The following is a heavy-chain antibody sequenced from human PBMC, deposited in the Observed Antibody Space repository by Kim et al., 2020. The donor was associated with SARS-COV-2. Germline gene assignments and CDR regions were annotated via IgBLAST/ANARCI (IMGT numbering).Heavy chain of an antibody. CDR1: GFTFSSCA. J-gene: IGHJ6*02. D-gene: IGHD3-10*01. Sequence: GGSLRLSCAASGFTFSSCAMHWVRQAPGKGLEWVAVISYDGSNKNYADSVKGRFTISRDNSKNTLYLQMNSLRAEDTALYYCARDTWTRLRGVTYSYYGIDVWGQGTTVTVSS. CDR3: ARDTWTRLRGVTYSYYGIDV. CDR2: ISYDGSNK. V-gene: IGHV3-30-3*01.